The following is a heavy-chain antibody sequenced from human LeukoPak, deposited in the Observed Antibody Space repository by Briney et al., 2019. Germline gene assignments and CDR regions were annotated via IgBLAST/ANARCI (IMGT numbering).Heavy chain of an antibody. Sequence: SETLSLTCTVSGGSISTYYWSWIRQPPGKGLEWIGYISYSGSTTYSPSLRSRVTISVDTSKNQFSLKLSSVTAADTAVYYCARHPGYYYGMDVWGQGTTVTVSS. CDR2: ISYSGST. CDR1: GGSISTYY. J-gene: IGHJ6*02. V-gene: IGHV4-59*08. CDR3: ARHPGYYYGMDV.